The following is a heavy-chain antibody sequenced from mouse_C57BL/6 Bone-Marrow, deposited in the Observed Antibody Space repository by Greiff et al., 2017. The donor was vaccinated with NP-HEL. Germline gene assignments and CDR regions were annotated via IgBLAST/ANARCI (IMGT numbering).Heavy chain of an antibody. D-gene: IGHD2-4*01. Sequence: QVQLKESGAELVRPGASVTLSCKASGYTFTDYEMHWVKQTPVHGLEWIGAIDPETGGTAYNQKFKGQAILTADKSSSTAYMELRSLTSEDSAVYYCTRGGLRLGAWFAYWGQGTLVTVST. CDR3: TRGGLRLGAWFAY. CDR2: IDPETGGT. CDR1: GYTFTDYE. V-gene: IGHV1-15*01. J-gene: IGHJ3*01.